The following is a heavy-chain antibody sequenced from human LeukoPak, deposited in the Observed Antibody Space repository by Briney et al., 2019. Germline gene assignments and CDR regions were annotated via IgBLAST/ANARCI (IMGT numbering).Heavy chain of an antibody. J-gene: IGHJ4*02. Sequence: SETLSLTCSVSGGSISSSTYYWGWIRQPPGKGLEWIGTLYYTGSTCYNPSLKSRVTISVDTSKNQFSLKLSSVTAADTAVYYCARSDSGLDYWGQGTLVTVSS. D-gene: IGHD1-26*01. CDR1: GGSISSSTYY. CDR3: ARSDSGLDY. V-gene: IGHV4-39*01. CDR2: LYYTGST.